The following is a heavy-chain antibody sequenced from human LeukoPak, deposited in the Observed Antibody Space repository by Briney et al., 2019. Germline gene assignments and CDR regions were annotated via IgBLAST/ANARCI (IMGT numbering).Heavy chain of an antibody. CDR1: GFTFSDYY. CDR3: ARGRQYIAAAGGPDY. CDR2: ISSSGSTI. J-gene: IGHJ4*02. V-gene: IGHV3-11*04. D-gene: IGHD6-13*01. Sequence: GGSLRLSCAASGFTFSDYYMSWIRQAPGKGLEWVSYISSSGSTIYYADSVKGRFTTSKDNAKNSLYLQMNSLRAEDTAVYYCARGRQYIAAAGGPDYWGQGTLVTVSS.